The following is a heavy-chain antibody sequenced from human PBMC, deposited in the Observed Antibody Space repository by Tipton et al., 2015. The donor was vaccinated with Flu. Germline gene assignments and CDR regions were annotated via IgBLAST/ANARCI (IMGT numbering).Heavy chain of an antibody. J-gene: IGHJ4*02. D-gene: IGHD6-19*01. Sequence: SLRLSCAASGFIASNNYMNWVRQAPGKGLEWVSVIYSAGATYYADSVEGRFTISRDNSKNTVYLQIDSLRAEDTAVYYCARGSQGSGWPYYFDYWGQGTLITVSS. CDR1: GFIASNNY. CDR3: ARGSQGSGWPYYFDY. CDR2: IYSAGAT. V-gene: IGHV3-53*01.